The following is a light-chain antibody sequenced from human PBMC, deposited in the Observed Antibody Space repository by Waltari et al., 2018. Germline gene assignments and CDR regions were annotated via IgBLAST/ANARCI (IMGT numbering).Light chain of an antibody. J-gene: IGKJ2*01. CDR1: QSVLSSSNNQNY. CDR2: WAS. CDR3: QQYYTTPYT. Sequence: DIVMTQSPDPLAMSLGERATINCNSTQSVLSSSNNQNYLAWYQQKPGQPPKLLIYWASTRESGVPDRFSGSGSGTDFTLTISSLQAEDVAVYYCQQYYTTPYTFGQGTKLEIK. V-gene: IGKV4-1*01.